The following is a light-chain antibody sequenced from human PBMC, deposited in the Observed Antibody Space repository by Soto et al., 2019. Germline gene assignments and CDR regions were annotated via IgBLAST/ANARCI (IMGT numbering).Light chain of an antibody. CDR1: QSISIY. CDR3: QQYNSYPWT. CDR2: GAS. J-gene: IGKJ1*01. Sequence: DIQMTQSPSTLSASVGDRVTITCRASQSISIYLAWYQQKPGKAPKLLIYGASSLESGVPSRFSGSGSGTEFTLTISSLQPDDFATYYCQQYNSYPWTFGQGTKVDIK. V-gene: IGKV1-5*03.